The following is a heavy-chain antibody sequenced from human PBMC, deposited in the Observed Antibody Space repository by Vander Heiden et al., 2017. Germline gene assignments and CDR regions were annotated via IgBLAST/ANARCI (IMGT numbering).Heavy chain of an antibody. V-gene: IGHV3-15*01. Sequence: EVQLVESGGGLVKPGGSLRLSCEASTGVSFTYAWMSWVRQAPGKGLEWVARIKSKTNGGTTDYPAPVKGRFTISRDDSKNTVYLQMNSLKTEDTAVYYCTTTYCGGDCYYSFDLWGRGTLVTVSS. CDR2: IKSKTNGGTT. CDR3: TTTYCGGDCYYSFDL. D-gene: IGHD2-21*02. J-gene: IGHJ2*01. CDR1: TGVSFTYAW.